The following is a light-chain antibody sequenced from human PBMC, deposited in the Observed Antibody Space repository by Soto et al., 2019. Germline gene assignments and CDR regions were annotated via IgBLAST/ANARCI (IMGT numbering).Light chain of an antibody. CDR1: QSVSSSY. CDR2: GAS. CDR3: QQYGSSGT. V-gene: IGKV3-20*01. Sequence: EIVLTQSPCTLSLSTGERATLSCRASQSVSSSYLAWYQQKPGQAPRLLIYGASSRATGIPDRFSGSGSGTDFTLTISRLEPEDFAVYYCQQYGSSGTFGQGTKVDIK. J-gene: IGKJ1*01.